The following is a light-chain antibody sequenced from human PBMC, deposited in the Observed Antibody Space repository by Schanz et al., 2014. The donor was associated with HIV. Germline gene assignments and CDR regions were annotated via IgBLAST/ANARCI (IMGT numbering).Light chain of an antibody. J-gene: IGLJ7*01. Sequence: QSALTQPASVSGSPGQSITISCTGTSSDIGGYNYVSWYQQHPGKAPKLMVYDVTDRPSGVSNRFSGSKSGNTASLTISGLQAEDEADYYCTSYTSGNTVLFGGGTQLTVL. V-gene: IGLV2-14*03. CDR1: SSDIGGYNY. CDR3: TSYTSGNTVL. CDR2: DVT.